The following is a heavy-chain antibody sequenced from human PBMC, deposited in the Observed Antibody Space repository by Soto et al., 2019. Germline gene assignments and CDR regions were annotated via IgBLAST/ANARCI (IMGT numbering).Heavy chain of an antibody. CDR1: GFSLTTGKMG. V-gene: IGHV2-26*01. D-gene: IGHD3-9*01. CDR2: IFSDNER. J-gene: IGHJ6*02. CDR3: ARMKVDSYQFYYAMDV. Sequence: SGPTLVNPTETLTLTCTVSGFSLTTGKMGVSWIRQPPGKALEWLAHIFSDNERSYSTSLQGRLTISKDTSGSQVVLSMTNVDPVDTATYYCARMKVDSYQFYYAMDVWGQGTTVTVSS.